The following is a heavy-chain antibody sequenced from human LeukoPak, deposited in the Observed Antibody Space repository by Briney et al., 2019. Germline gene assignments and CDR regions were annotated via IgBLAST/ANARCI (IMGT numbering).Heavy chain of an antibody. CDR1: GFTFSDYH. CDR3: ARGMRGYYCGPPLDY. V-gene: IGHV3-11*01. J-gene: IGHJ4*02. CDR2: ISSGGTI. Sequence: GGSLRLSCAASGFTFSDYHMSWIRQAPGKGLEWLSYISSGGTIYYADSVKGRFTISRDNAKNSLYLQMNILRAEDTALYYCARGMRGYYCGPPLDYWGQGTLVTVSS. D-gene: IGHD4-23*01.